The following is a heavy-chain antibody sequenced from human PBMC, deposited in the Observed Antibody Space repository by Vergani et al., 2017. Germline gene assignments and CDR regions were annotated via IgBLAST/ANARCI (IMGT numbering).Heavy chain of an antibody. J-gene: IGHJ4*02. Sequence: QVQLQESGPGLVKPSETLSLTCTVSGGSISSSSYYWGWIRQPPWKGLEWIGSVYYSGSTYYNPSLKSRVTISVDTSKNQFSLKLSSVSAADTAVYYCARLEWIQLWLDYWGQGTLVTVSS. CDR1: GGSISSSSYY. CDR2: VYYSGST. D-gene: IGHD5-18*01. V-gene: IGHV4-39*01. CDR3: ARLEWIQLWLDY.